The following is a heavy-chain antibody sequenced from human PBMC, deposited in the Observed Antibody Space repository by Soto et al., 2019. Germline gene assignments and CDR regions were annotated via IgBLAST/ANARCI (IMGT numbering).Heavy chain of an antibody. CDR1: GFSLSTSGVG. J-gene: IGHJ4*02. CDR2: IYWNDDK. Sequence: QITLKESGPTLVKPTQTLTLTCTFSGFSLSTSGVGVGWIRQPPGKALEWLALIYWNDDKRYSPSLKSRLTITKDTSKNQVVLTMTNMDPVDTATYYCAHRDLRGYIYGSSSFDYWGQGTLVTVSS. CDR3: AHRDLRGYIYGSSSFDY. V-gene: IGHV2-5*01. D-gene: IGHD5-18*01.